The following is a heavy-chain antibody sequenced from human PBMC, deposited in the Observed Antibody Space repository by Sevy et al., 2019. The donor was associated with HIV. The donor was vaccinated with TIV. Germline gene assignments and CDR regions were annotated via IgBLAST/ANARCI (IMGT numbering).Heavy chain of an antibody. D-gene: IGHD2-15*01. Sequence: GGSLRLSCEASAINIRDYWMNWGRQAPGKGLEWVANINPDGSKIYYADSVKGRFTISRDYAKNSVFLQMTGLRAEDTAVYYCVGAIQLAASYWGRGMLVTVSS. V-gene: IGHV3-7*04. CDR3: VGAIQLAASY. CDR1: AINIRDYW. CDR2: INPDGSKI. J-gene: IGHJ4*02.